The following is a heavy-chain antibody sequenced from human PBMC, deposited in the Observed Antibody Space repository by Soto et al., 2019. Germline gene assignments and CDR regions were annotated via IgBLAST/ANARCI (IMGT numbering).Heavy chain of an antibody. J-gene: IGHJ6*03. V-gene: IGHV4-59*08. CDR1: CGSISSYY. Sequence: SDTLSLTCNVSCGSISSYYCIWIRQPPGKGLEWIGYIYYSGSTNYNPSLKSRVTISVDTSKNQFSLKLSSVTAADTAVYYCARGYYYYMDVWGKGTTVTVS. CDR3: ARGYYYYMDV. CDR2: IYYSGST.